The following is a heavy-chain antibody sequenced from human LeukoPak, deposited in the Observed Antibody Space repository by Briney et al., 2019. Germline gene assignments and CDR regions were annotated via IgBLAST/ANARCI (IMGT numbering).Heavy chain of an antibody. CDR3: ARERRVYSSSWSDFDY. J-gene: IGHJ4*02. CDR1: GFTFSSYS. D-gene: IGHD6-13*01. Sequence: GGSLRLSCAASGFTFSSYSINWVRQAPGKGLEWVSSISSSSSYIYYADSVKGRFTISRDNAKNSLYLQMNSLRAEDTAVYYCARERRVYSSSWSDFDYWGQGTLVTVSS. CDR2: ISSSSSYI. V-gene: IGHV3-21*01.